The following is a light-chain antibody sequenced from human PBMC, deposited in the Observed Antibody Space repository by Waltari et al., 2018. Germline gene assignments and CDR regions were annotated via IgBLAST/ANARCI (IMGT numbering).Light chain of an antibody. Sequence: SYELTQPPSVSVSPGQTATITCSGDKLGDKSVCWYKQRPGQSPVLLIYQNDKRPSRIPERFSGSNSGNTATLTIVGTQPMDEADYYCQAWDGSTGVFGTGTKVTVL. CDR3: QAWDGSTGV. CDR2: QND. J-gene: IGLJ1*01. V-gene: IGLV3-1*01. CDR1: KLGDKS.